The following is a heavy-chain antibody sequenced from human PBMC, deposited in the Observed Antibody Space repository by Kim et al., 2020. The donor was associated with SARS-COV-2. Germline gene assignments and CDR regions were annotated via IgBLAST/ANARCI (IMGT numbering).Heavy chain of an antibody. CDR3: ARGLSSSLGFFDY. Sequence: SSPSFQGQVTISADKSISTAYLQWSSLKASDTAMYYCARGLSSSLGFFDYWGQGTLVSVSS. D-gene: IGHD6-13*01. V-gene: IGHV5-51*01. J-gene: IGHJ4*02.